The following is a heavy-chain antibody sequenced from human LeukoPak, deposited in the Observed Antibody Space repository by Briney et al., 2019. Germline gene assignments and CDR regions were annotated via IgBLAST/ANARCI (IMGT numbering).Heavy chain of an antibody. CDR3: ARDISSWYYFDY. CDR2: ISYDGSNK. J-gene: IGHJ4*02. CDR1: GFTFSRYG. V-gene: IGHV3-30*03. Sequence: GRSLRLSCAASGFTFSRYGMHWVRQAPGKGLEWVAVISYDGSNKYYADSVKGRFTISRDNSKNTLYLQMNSLRAEDTAVYYCARDISSWYYFDYWGQGTLVTVSS. D-gene: IGHD6-13*01.